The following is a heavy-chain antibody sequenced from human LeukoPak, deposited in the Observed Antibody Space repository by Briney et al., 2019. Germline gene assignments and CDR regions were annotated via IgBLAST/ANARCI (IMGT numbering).Heavy chain of an antibody. CDR1: GGSISSHY. D-gene: IGHD3-3*01. CDR3: ARVHYDFWSGYLGWFDP. V-gene: IGHV4-59*11. CDR2: IYYSGST. J-gene: IGHJ5*02. Sequence: SETLSLTCTVSGGSISSHYWSWIRQPPGKGLEWIGYIYYSGSTNYNPSLKSRVTISVDTSKNQSSLKLSSVTAADTAVYYCARVHYDFWSGYLGWFDPWGQGTLVTVSS.